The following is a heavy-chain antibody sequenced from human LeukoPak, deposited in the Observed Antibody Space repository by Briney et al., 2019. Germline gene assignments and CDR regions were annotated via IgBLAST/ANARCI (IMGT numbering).Heavy chain of an antibody. CDR3: ARNLNGDADY. Sequence: GGSLRLSCAASGFTFSSYGMHCVRQAPGKGLEWVANIKEDGSEKYYVDSVKGRFTVSRDNAKNSLYLQMNSLRAEDTAVYYCARNLNGDADYWGQGTLVTVSS. J-gene: IGHJ4*02. V-gene: IGHV3-7*04. D-gene: IGHD3-10*01. CDR1: GFTFSSYG. CDR2: IKEDGSEK.